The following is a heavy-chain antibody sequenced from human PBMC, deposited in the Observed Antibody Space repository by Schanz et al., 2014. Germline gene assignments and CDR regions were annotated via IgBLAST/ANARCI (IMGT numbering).Heavy chain of an antibody. J-gene: IGHJ5*02. CDR3: AKAADWPVTRFDP. D-gene: IGHD3-9*01. Sequence: EMQLLESGGGLAQPGGSLRLSCAASGFTLSNYAMSWVRQAPGKGLEWVSALSEGGGGTHYADSVRGRFTISSDSSKSTLYRQMSSLRADDAAVNYCAKAADWPVTRFDPWGQGTLVTVSS. CDR1: GFTLSNYA. CDR2: LSEGGGGT. V-gene: IGHV3-23*01.